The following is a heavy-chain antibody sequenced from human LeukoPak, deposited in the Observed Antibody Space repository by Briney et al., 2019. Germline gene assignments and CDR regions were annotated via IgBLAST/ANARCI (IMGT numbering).Heavy chain of an antibody. D-gene: IGHD2-2*01. Sequence: MASETLSLTCTVSGGSISSGDYYWSWIRQPPGEGLEWIGYIYYSGSTYYNPSLKSRVTISVDTSKNQFSLKLSSVTAADTAVYYCAREYCSSTSCYAFDYWGQGTLVTVSS. CDR3: AREYCSSTSCYAFDY. CDR2: IYYSGST. CDR1: GGSISSGDYY. V-gene: IGHV4-30-4*01. J-gene: IGHJ4*02.